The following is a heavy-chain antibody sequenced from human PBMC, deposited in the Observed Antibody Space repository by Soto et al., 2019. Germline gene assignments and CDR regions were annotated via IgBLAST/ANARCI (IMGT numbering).Heavy chain of an antibody. V-gene: IGHV4-59*08. CDR3: ARQGMNTWYYYYMDV. CDR2: IYYSGST. CDR1: GGSISSYY. J-gene: IGHJ6*03. Sequence: SETLSLTCTVSGGSISSYYWSWIRQPPGKGLEWIGYIYYSGSTNYNPSLKSRVTISVDTSKNQFSLKLSSVTAADTAVYYCARQGMNTWYYYYMDVWGKGTTVTVSS.